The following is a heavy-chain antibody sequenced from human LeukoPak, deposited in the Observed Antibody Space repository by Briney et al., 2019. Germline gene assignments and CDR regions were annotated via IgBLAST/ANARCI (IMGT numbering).Heavy chain of an antibody. Sequence: PSETLSLTCTVSGGSISSSSYYWGWIRRPPGKGLEWIGYIYYSGSTNYNPSLKSRVTISVDTSKNQFSLKLSSVTAADTAVYYCARTLWLHPFDYWGQGTLVTVSS. D-gene: IGHD5-18*01. CDR2: IYYSGST. J-gene: IGHJ4*02. CDR3: ARTLWLHPFDY. V-gene: IGHV4-61*05. CDR1: GGSISSSSYY.